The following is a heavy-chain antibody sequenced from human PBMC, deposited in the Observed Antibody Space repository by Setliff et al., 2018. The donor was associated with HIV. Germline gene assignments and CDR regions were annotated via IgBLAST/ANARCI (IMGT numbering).Heavy chain of an antibody. V-gene: IGHV4-59*01. CDR3: AREITYDYVWGSFRQGAFDI. CDR1: GGSISSYY. D-gene: IGHD3-16*01. Sequence: PSETLSLTCTVSGGSISSYYWSWIRQPPGKGLEWIGYIYYSGSTNYNPSLKSRVTISVDTSRNHFPLKLISVTAADTAVYYCAREITYDYVWGSFRQGAFDIWGQGTLVTVSS. CDR2: IYYSGST. J-gene: IGHJ3*02.